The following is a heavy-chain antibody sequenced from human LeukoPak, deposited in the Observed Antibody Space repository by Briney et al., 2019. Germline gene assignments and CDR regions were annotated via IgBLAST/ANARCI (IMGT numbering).Heavy chain of an antibody. Sequence: PSQTLSLTCAVSGGSISSGGYSWSWIRQPPGKGLEWIGYIYHSGSTYYNPSLKSRVTISVDRSKNQFSLKLSSVTAADTAVYYCARHGRDGYNLVYWGQGTLVTVSS. J-gene: IGHJ4*02. CDR3: ARHGRDGYNLVY. CDR1: GGSISSGGYS. CDR2: IYHSGST. D-gene: IGHD5-12*01. V-gene: IGHV4-30-2*01.